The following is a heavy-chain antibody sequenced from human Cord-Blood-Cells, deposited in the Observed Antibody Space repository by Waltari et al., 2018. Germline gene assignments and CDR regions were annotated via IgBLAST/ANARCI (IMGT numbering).Heavy chain of an antibody. CDR1: GGSFSGYY. Sequence: QVQLQQWGAGLLKPSETLSLTCAVYGGSFSGYYWSWIRQPPGKGLEWIGEINHSGSTNSNPALKSRVTLSVDTSKNQFSLKLSSVTAADTAVYYCARHRKRVRGVIDYWGQGTLVTVSS. CDR3: ARHRKRVRGVIDY. CDR2: INHSGST. D-gene: IGHD3-10*01. J-gene: IGHJ4*02. V-gene: IGHV4-34*01.